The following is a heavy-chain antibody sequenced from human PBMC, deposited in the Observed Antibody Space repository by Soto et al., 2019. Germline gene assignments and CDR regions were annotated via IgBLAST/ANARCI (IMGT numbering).Heavy chain of an antibody. Sequence: QVQLQESGPGLVKPSQTLSLTCTVSGGSIINNHYYWNFIRQSPGKGLEWIGYIYYSGSTYYSPSLESRLTISIDTSKNQFSLRLNSVTAADTAVYYCARASMIGGPGSFDVWGRGTLVTVSS. CDR1: GGSIINNHYY. CDR3: ARASMIGGPGSFDV. D-gene: IGHD3-22*01. J-gene: IGHJ2*01. V-gene: IGHV4-30-4*08. CDR2: IYYSGST.